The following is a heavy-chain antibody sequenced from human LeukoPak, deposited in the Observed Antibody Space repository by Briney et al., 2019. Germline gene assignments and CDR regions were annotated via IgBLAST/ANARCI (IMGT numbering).Heavy chain of an antibody. D-gene: IGHD3-10*01. CDR1: GFTFRTYT. Sequence: GGSLRLSCAASGFTFRTYTMKWVRQGPGKGLEWVSSISSDNNILYADSVKGRFTISRDNAKNSLSLQMQSLRAEDTAMYYCTRRYGDPNGFDYWGQGTMVTVSS. J-gene: IGHJ3*01. CDR3: TRRYGDPNGFDY. CDR2: ISSDNNI. V-gene: IGHV3-21*04.